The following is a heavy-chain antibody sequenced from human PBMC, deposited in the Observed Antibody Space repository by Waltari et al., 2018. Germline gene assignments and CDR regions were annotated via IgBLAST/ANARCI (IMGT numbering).Heavy chain of an antibody. Sequence: EVQLVESGGGLVKPGGSLRLSCAASGFTFSSYSMNWVRQGPGKGLGWGSSIRIRMSYRYYADSVKGRFTISRDNAKNSLYLQMNSLRAEDTAVYYCARKIAAALDYWGQGTLVTVSS. CDR3: ARKIAAALDY. D-gene: IGHD6-13*01. V-gene: IGHV3-21*01. CDR2: IRIRMSYR. J-gene: IGHJ4*02. CDR1: GFTFSSYS.